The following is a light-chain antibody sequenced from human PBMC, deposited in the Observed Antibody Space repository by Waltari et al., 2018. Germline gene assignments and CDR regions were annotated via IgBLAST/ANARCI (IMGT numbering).Light chain of an antibody. CDR1: ALPQQY. J-gene: IGLJ2*01. CDR2: KDS. CDR3: QSADNSDTYQV. V-gene: IGLV3-25*03. Sequence: SHDLTQPPPVSVSQGQRARITCPGAALPQQYAYWYQQKPGQAPVLVIYKDSERPSGIPERFSGSGSGTTVTLTISGVQAEDEADYYCQSADNSDTYQVFGGGTKLTVL.